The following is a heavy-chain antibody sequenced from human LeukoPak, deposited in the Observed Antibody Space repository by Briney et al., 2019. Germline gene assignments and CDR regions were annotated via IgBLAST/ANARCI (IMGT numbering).Heavy chain of an antibody. CDR3: ARAGSGSYGSYGMDV. V-gene: IGHV3-30-3*01. J-gene: IGHJ6*02. Sequence: GGSLRLSCAASGFTFSSYAMHWVRQAPGKGLEWVAVISYDGSNKYYADSVKGRFTISRDNSKNTLYLQMNSLRAEDTAVYYCARAGSGSYGSYGMDVWSQGTTVTVSS. D-gene: IGHD3-10*01. CDR1: GFTFSSYA. CDR2: ISYDGSNK.